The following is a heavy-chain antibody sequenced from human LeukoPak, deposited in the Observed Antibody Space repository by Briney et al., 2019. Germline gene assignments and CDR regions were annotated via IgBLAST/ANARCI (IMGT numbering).Heavy chain of an antibody. Sequence: QPGGSLRLSCAASGFSFSTFVMHWVRQAPGKGLGWVAVIRPDGSHTSYVDPVKGRFTISRDNSNNMLYLQMSSLRAEDTALYYCLREVVWKYAFDYWGRGTLVTVSS. V-gene: IGHV3-33*01. CDR3: LREVVWKYAFDY. D-gene: IGHD1-7*01. CDR1: GFSFSTFV. J-gene: IGHJ4*02. CDR2: IRPDGSHT.